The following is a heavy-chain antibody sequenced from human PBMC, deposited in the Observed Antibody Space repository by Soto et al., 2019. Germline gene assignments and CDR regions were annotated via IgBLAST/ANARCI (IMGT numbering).Heavy chain of an antibody. J-gene: IGHJ6*02. CDR2: IYHSGST. CDR3: ARAWPSVDSYGSGVMDV. V-gene: IGHV4-4*02. D-gene: IGHD5-18*01. Sequence: VQLQESGPGLVKPSGTLSVTCAVSGGSISSSNWWNWVRQPPGKGLEWIGEIYHSGSTNYNPSLRSRVTISLDKSKNQFSLRVKSVTAADTAEYYCARAWPSVDSYGSGVMDVWGQGTTVTVSS. CDR1: GGSISSSNW.